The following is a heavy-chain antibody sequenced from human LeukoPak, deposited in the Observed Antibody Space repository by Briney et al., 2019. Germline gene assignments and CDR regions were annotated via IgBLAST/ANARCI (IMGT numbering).Heavy chain of an antibody. Sequence: GASVKVSCKASGYTSTTYDINWVRQATGQGLEWMGWMNPNSGNAGYAQMFQGRVTMTMYTSISTAYMELSSLRSEDTAVYYCARGRASYSDTGTYIYYFDSWGQGTLVTVSS. CDR1: GYTSTTYD. V-gene: IGHV1-8*01. J-gene: IGHJ4*02. CDR3: ARGRASYSDTGTYIYYFDS. CDR2: MNPNSGNA. D-gene: IGHD3-22*01.